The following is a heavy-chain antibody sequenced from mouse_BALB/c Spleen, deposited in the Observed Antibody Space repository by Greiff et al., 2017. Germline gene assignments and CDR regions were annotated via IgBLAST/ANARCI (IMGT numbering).Heavy chain of an antibody. CDR2: IHYSGST. V-gene: IGHV3-1*02. Sequence: DVKLQESGPDLVKPSQSLSLTCTVTGYSITSGYSWHWIRQFPGNKLEWMGYIHYSGSTNYNPSLKSRISITRDTSKNQFFLQLNSVTTEDTATYYCARSCITTVVATRYFDVWGAGTTVTVSA. D-gene: IGHD1-1*01. J-gene: IGHJ1*01. CDR3: ARSCITTVVATRYFDV. CDR1: GYSITSGYS.